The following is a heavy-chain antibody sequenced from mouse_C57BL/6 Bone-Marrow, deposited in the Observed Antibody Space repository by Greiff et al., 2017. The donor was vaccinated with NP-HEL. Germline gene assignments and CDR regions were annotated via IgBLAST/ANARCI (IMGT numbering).Heavy chain of an antibody. J-gene: IGHJ4*01. CDR2: IDPANGNT. CDR1: GFNIKNTY. D-gene: IGHD2-3*01. Sequence: VQLQQSVAELVRPGASVKLSCTASGFNIKNTYMHWVKQRPEQGLEWIGRIDPANGNTKYAPKFQGKATITADTSSNTAYLQLSSLTSEDTAIYYCARSRYRYDGYYVRYAMDYWGQGTSVTVSS. V-gene: IGHV14-3*01. CDR3: ARSRYRYDGYYVRYAMDY.